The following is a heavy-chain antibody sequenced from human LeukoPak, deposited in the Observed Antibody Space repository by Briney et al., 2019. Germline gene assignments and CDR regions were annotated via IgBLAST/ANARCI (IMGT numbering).Heavy chain of an antibody. Sequence: SVKASCKASGGTFSSYAISWVRQAPGQGLEWMGGIIPIFGTANYAQKFQGRVTITADKSTSTAYMELSSLRSEDTAVYYCANILSDYGGNYGYWGQGTLVTVSS. V-gene: IGHV1-69*06. D-gene: IGHD4-23*01. CDR2: IIPIFGTA. CDR1: GGTFSSYA. CDR3: ANILSDYGGNYGY. J-gene: IGHJ4*02.